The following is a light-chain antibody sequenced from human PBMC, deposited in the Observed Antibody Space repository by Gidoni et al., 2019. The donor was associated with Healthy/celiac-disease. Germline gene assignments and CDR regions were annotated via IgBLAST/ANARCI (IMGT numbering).Light chain of an antibody. CDR2: AAS. Sequence: ESVLTQSPATLSLSLGERATLSCRASQSVSSYLAWYQQKPGQAPRLIIYAASNSATGSPARFSGSGAGTDFTLTISSLEPEDFAFYYCQQRSNWPSITFGQGTRLEIK. CDR1: QSVSSY. CDR3: QQRSNWPSIT. J-gene: IGKJ5*01. V-gene: IGKV3-11*01.